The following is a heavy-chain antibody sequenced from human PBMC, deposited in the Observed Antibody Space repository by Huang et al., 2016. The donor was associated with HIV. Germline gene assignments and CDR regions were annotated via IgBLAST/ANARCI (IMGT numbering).Heavy chain of an antibody. D-gene: IGHD2-15*01. CDR2: IYWDDDK. V-gene: IGHV2-5*02. CDR3: AHSFDYATPGTAYNWFDP. Sequence: VGVGWIRQPPGKALEWLALIYWDDDKRYSPSLMSRLTITKDTSKNQVVLTMTNMDPVDTATYYCAHSFDYATPGTAYNWFDPWGQGTLVTVSS. J-gene: IGHJ5*02. CDR1: VG.